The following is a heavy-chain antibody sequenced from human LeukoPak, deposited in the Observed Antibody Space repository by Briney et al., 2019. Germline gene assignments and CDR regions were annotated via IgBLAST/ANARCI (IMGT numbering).Heavy chain of an antibody. CDR2: IQSKANGGTA. CDR3: TTDPRWGVGSFFDF. D-gene: IGHD3-16*01. CDR1: GFTFSNTW. V-gene: IGHV3-15*01. J-gene: IGHJ4*02. Sequence: GGSLRLSCAASGFTFSNTWMSWVRQAPGKGLEWVGRIQSKANGGTADYAAPVKGRFTISRDDSENTLYLQMNSLKTEDTAVCYCTTDPRWGVGSFFDFWGQGTLVTVSS.